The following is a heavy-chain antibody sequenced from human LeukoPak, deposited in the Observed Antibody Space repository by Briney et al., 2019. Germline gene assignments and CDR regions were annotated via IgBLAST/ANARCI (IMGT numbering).Heavy chain of an antibody. CDR1: GGSLSSYY. V-gene: IGHV4-59*08. Sequence: SETLSLTCAVCGGSLSSYYWSGIRQPPGKGLEWIGHMFYSGSTKYNPSPQSRITIPADTSKNLFSLKVFSVTAADTAVYYCARHFATVTPYYYFGLDVWGQGTTVTVSS. D-gene: IGHD4-11*01. CDR3: ARHFATVTPYYYFGLDV. CDR2: MFYSGST. J-gene: IGHJ6*02.